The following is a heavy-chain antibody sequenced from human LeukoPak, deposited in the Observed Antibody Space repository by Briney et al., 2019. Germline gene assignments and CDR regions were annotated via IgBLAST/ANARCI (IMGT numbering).Heavy chain of an antibody. Sequence: SGTLSLTCAVSGGSISSTNWWTWVRQPPGKGLEWIGEVDHSGYTSYNPSLKSRVTISVDKSKNHFSLKLSSVTAADTAIYYCARDVWVRGVIISDYWGQGTLVTVSS. CDR1: GGSISSTNW. CDR3: ARDVWVRGVIISDY. J-gene: IGHJ4*02. V-gene: IGHV4-4*02. CDR2: VDHSGYT. D-gene: IGHD3-10*01.